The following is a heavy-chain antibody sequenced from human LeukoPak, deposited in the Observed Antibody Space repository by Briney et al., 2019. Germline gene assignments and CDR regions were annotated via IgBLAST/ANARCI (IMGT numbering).Heavy chain of an antibody. D-gene: IGHD5-18*01. CDR3: ARCRYTYGYWDN. Sequence: ASVKVSCKASGYTFTGYYIHWVRQAPGHGVEWMGWINPNSGGTKYAQKFQGGVTMTRDTSISTAYMELSGLTSDDTAVYYCARCRYTYGYWDNWGQGTLVTVSS. J-gene: IGHJ4*02. CDR2: INPNSGGT. V-gene: IGHV1-2*02. CDR1: GYTFTGYY.